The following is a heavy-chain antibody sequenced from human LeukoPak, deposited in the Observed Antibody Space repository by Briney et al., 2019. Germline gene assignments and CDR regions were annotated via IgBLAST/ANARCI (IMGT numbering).Heavy chain of an antibody. J-gene: IGHJ4*02. CDR3: ARDGNYGDYVFDY. CDR1: GGTFSSYA. D-gene: IGHD4-17*01. Sequence: GASVKVSCKASGGTFSSYAISWVRQAPGQGLEWMGGIIPIFGTANYAQKFQGRVTITADESTSTAYMELSSLRSEDTAVYYCARDGNYGDYVFDYWGQGNLVTVSS. V-gene: IGHV1-69*13. CDR2: IIPIFGTA.